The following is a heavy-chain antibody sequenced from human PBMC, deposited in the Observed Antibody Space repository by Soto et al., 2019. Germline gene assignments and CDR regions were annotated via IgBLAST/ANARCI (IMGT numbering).Heavy chain of an antibody. CDR1: GGSFSGYY. D-gene: IGHD2-15*01. J-gene: IGHJ4*02. CDR2: INHSGST. V-gene: IGHV4-34*01. Sequence: SETLSLTCAVYGGSFSGYYWSWIRQPPGKGLEWIGEINHSGSTNYNPSLKSRVTISVDTSKNQFSLKLSSVTAADTAVYYCARGGGRYYFDYWGQGALVTVSS. CDR3: ARGGGRYYFDY.